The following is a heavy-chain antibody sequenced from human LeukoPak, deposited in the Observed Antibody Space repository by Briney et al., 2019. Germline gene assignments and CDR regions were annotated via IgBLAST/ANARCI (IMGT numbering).Heavy chain of an antibody. CDR3: VRDRGGAYSGDNLFDP. CDR2: IIGSGPTT. Sequence: GGSLRLSCAASGFTFSSYTMTWVRQAPGKGLEWLSYIIGSGPTTQYADSVRDRFTISRDNDKNAVYLQMNSLRADDTAIYYCVRDRGGAYSGDNLFDPWGQGTLVTVSS. CDR1: GFTFSSYT. D-gene: IGHD2-21*01. J-gene: IGHJ5*02. V-gene: IGHV3-48*04.